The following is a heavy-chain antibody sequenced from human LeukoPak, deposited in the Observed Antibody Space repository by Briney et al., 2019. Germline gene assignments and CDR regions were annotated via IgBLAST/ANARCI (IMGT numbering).Heavy chain of an antibody. J-gene: IGHJ4*02. CDR3: ARSPGDSSGWYPWFDY. D-gene: IGHD6-19*01. V-gene: IGHV4-4*07. CDR2: ICSSGST. Sequence: SETLSLTCTVSGGSISSYYWSWIRQPAGKGLEWIGRICSSGSTNYNTSLKSRVTMSVDTSKNQFSLKLRSVTAADTAVYYCARSPGDSSGWYPWFDYWGQGTLVTVSS. CDR1: GGSISSYY.